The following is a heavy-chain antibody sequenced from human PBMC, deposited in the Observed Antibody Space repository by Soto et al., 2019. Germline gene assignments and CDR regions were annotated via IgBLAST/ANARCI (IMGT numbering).Heavy chain of an antibody. Sequence: RLSCIGSGFSFSAYNMNWVRQAPGKGLEWVADISYDGRNKYYAESVKGRFTISRDNSKNTLYLQMNSLRTEDTAVYYCAKDWRWEQQIYGMNVWGQGTTVTVSS. J-gene: IGHJ6*02. V-gene: IGHV3-30*18. CDR2: ISYDGRNK. CDR3: AKDWRWEQQIYGMNV. CDR1: GFSFSAYN. D-gene: IGHD1-26*01.